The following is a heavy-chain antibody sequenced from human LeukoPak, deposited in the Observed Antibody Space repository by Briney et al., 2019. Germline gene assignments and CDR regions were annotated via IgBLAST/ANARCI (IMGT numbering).Heavy chain of an antibody. CDR3: VRDGGVSGYDLLDY. V-gene: IGHV3-7*01. D-gene: IGHD5-12*01. Sequence: GGSLRLSCAASGFTFSNYWMSWVRQAPGKGLEWVAHINQDGSEEHYMDSAKARFTISRDNAKNSLSLQMNSLRAEDTAVYYCVRDGGVSGYDLLDYWGQGTLVTVSS. J-gene: IGHJ4*02. CDR1: GFTFSNYW. CDR2: INQDGSEE.